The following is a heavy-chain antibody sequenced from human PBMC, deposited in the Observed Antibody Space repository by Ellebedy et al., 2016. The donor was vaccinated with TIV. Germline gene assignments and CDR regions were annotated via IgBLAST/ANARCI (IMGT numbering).Heavy chain of an antibody. CDR1: GFSFSRFG. CDR3: AKGRGGGSDSSAPRYYFDY. D-gene: IGHD3-22*01. J-gene: IGHJ4*02. Sequence: PGGSLRLSCAASGFSFSRFGMHWVRQAPDKGPEWVAVISPDGTKQYYTDAVKGRFTIFRDNSKKTLYLQMNSLRAEDTAVYYCAKGRGGGSDSSAPRYYFDYWGLGTLVTVSS. CDR2: ISPDGTKQ. V-gene: IGHV3-30*18.